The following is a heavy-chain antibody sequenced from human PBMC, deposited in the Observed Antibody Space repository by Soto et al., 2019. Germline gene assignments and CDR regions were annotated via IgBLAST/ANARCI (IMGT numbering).Heavy chain of an antibody. CDR2: ISSSSSYI. Sequence: PGGSLRLSCAASGFTFSSYSMNWVRQAPGKGLEWVSSISSSSSYIYYADSVKGRFTISRDNAKNSLYLQMNSLRAEDTAVYYCARGFPIVVVIGDAFDIWGQGTMVTVSS. V-gene: IGHV3-21*01. CDR1: GFTFSSYS. CDR3: ARGFPIVVVIGDAFDI. J-gene: IGHJ3*02. D-gene: IGHD3-22*01.